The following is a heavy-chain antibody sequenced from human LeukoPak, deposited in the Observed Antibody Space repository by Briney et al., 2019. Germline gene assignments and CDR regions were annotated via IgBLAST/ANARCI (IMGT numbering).Heavy chain of an antibody. D-gene: IGHD6-19*01. CDR3: ATDPGYSSETVY. Sequence: ASVKVSCKVSGYTLTELSMHWVRQAPGKGLEWMGGFDPEDGETIYAQKFQGRVTMTEDTSTDTAYMELSSLRSEDTAVYYCATDPGYSSETVYWGQGTLVTVSS. V-gene: IGHV1-24*01. CDR1: GYTLTELS. CDR2: FDPEDGET. J-gene: IGHJ4*02.